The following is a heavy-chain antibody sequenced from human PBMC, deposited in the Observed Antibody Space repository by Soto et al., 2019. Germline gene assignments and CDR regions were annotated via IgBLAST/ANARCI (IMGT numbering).Heavy chain of an antibody. Sequence: SLRLSCAASGFTFSSYSMNWVRQAPGRGLEWVAAISGTSDYIYYADSVKGRFTISRDNAKTSLYIQMNSLRAEDTAVYYCARDHRYCSGSSCRPYYYYYGMDVWGQGTRVTVSS. CDR2: ISGTSDYI. CDR1: GFTFSSYS. CDR3: ARDHRYCSGSSCRPYYYYYGMDV. V-gene: IGHV3-21*01. J-gene: IGHJ6*02. D-gene: IGHD2-15*01.